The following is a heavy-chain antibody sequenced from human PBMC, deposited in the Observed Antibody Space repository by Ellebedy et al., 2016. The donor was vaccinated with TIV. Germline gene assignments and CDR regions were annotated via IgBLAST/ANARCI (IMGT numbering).Heavy chain of an antibody. Sequence: PGGSLRLSCAASGFTFSTYTVNWVRQAPGKGLQWVASISQDGRAKYYVDSVKGRFTISRDNSKNTLYVQMNSLRAEYTAVYYCARGERDQWRNDYWGQGTLVTVSS. CDR1: GFTFSTYT. D-gene: IGHD6-19*01. J-gene: IGHJ4*02. CDR2: ISQDGRAK. CDR3: ARGERDQWRNDY. V-gene: IGHV3-7*01.